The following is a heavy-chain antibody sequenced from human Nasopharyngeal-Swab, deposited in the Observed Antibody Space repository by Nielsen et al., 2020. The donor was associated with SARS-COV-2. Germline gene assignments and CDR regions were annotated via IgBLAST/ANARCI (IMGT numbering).Heavy chain of an antibody. CDR1: GFSFSIYW. CDR3: GRQLRLGELSLYNEFDY. Sequence: GGSLRLSCAASGFSFSIYWMHWVRQPPGKGLVWVSGISSDESTTTYADSVKGRFTISRDNAKNSLYLQMNSLRVEDTAVYYCGRQLRLGELSLYNEFDYWGQGTLVTVSS. CDR2: ISSDESTT. J-gene: IGHJ4*02. V-gene: IGHV3-74*01. D-gene: IGHD3-16*02.